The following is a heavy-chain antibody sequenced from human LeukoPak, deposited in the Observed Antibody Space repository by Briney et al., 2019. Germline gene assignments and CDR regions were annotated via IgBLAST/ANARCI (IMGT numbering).Heavy chain of an antibody. V-gene: IGHV4-59*08. Sequence: SQTLSLTCTVSGGSIANYYWSWIRQPPGKGLEWIGYMYYSGSTNYNPSLKSRVTISVDTSKNQFSLKLGSVTAADTAVYYCARHWETSSWYVDYWGQGTLVTVSS. J-gene: IGHJ4*02. CDR1: GGSIANYY. CDR2: MYYSGST. D-gene: IGHD6-13*01. CDR3: ARHWETSSWYVDY.